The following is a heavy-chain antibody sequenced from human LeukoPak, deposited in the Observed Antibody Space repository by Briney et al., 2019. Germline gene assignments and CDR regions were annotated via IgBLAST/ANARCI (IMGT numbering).Heavy chain of an antibody. CDR2: ISSISSSYI. J-gene: IGHJ6*03. Sequence: GGSLRLSCAASGFTFNNYNTNWVRQAPGKGLEWVSSISSISSSYIYYADSVKGRFTISRDNARNSLYLQMNSLRAEDTAVYYCAREHSGYDFPGRDYYYMDVWGKGTTVTVSS. CDR3: AREHSGYDFPGRDYYYMDV. V-gene: IGHV3-21*01. CDR1: GFTFNNYN. D-gene: IGHD5-12*01.